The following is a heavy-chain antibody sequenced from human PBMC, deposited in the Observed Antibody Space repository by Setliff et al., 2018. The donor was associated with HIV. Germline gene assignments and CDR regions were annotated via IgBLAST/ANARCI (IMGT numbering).Heavy chain of an antibody. CDR1: GYTLTSYG. V-gene: IGHV1-18*01. Sequence: ASVKVSCKPSGYTLTSYGITWVRQAPGQGLEWMGWISTYHGNTKYALNVQGRVTMTTDASTSTAYMELRSLRSDDTAVYYCARDDSSGLRGAFDIWGQGTMVTVSS. CDR2: ISTYHGNT. D-gene: IGHD3-22*01. J-gene: IGHJ3*02. CDR3: ARDDSSGLRGAFDI.